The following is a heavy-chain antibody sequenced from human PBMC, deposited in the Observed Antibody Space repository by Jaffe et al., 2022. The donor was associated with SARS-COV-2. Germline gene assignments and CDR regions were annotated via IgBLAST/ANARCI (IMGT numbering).Heavy chain of an antibody. CDR3: ARQRGSYSLDY. Sequence: DVQLVESGGGLVQPGGSLRLSCAVSGFTSGNYWMTWVRQAPGKGLEWVANIKQDGSEKNYVDSVKGRFTISRDNTKNSLYLQMNSLRAEDTAVYYCARQRGSYSLDYWGQGTLVTASS. CDR2: IKQDGSEK. V-gene: IGHV3-7*01. D-gene: IGHD3-10*01. J-gene: IGHJ4*02. CDR1: GFTSGNYW.